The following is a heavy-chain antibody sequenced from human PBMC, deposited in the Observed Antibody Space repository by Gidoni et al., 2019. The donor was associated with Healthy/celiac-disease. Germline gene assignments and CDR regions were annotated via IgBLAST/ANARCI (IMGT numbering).Heavy chain of an antibody. CDR1: GYTFTGYY. V-gene: IGHV1-2*02. CDR2: INPNSGGT. J-gene: IGHJ4*02. D-gene: IGHD3-22*01. CDR3: ARVKGAYYYDSSGYSSLDY. Sequence: QVQLVQSGAEVKKPGASVKVSCKASGYTFTGYYIHWVRPAPGQGLEWMGWINPNSGGTNYAQKFQGRVTMTRDTSISTAYMELSRLRSDDTAVYYCARVKGAYYYDSSGYSSLDYWGQGTLVTVSS.